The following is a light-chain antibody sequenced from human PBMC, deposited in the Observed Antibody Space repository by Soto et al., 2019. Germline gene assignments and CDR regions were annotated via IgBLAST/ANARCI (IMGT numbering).Light chain of an antibody. CDR3: SSFTTDSTYV. CDR1: SSDVGANIF. V-gene: IGLV2-14*01. CDR2: TVS. J-gene: IGLJ1*01. Sequence: QSVLTQPASVSGSPGQSITISCTGTSSDVGANIFVSWYQQHPGKVPKLMIYTVSSRPSGVSQRFSGSKSGNTASLTISGLQAEDEADYYCSSFTTDSTYVFGTGTTV.